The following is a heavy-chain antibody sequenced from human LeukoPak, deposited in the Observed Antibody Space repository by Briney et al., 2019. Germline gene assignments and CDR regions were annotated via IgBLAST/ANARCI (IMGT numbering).Heavy chain of an antibody. D-gene: IGHD3-3*01. CDR1: DGSINGHY. CDR3: VRQGPTIFGVGSFDP. Sequence: SETLSLTCTVSDGSINGHYWSWIRQPPGKGLEWIAYIFSTGSTSYNPSLKSRVTISLDTSKNQFSLKLRSVTAEDMAVYYCVRQGPTIFGVGSFDPWGWGTLVTVSS. CDR2: IFSTGST. J-gene: IGHJ5*02. V-gene: IGHV4-4*09.